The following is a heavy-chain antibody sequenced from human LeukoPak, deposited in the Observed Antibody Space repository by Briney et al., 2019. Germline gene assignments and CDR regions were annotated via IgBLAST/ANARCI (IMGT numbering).Heavy chain of an antibody. J-gene: IGHJ4*02. V-gene: IGHV1-18*01. CDR1: GYTSTSYP. Sequence: GASVKVSCKASGYTSTSYPISWVRQAPGQGLEWVGWITTYNGNTNYAQKLQGRVTMITDTFTSTAYMDLRGLRSDDTAVYYCARGYDYGDYVGDFDYWGQGTLVTVSS. CDR3: ARGYDYGDYVGDFDY. CDR2: ITTYNGNT. D-gene: IGHD4-17*01.